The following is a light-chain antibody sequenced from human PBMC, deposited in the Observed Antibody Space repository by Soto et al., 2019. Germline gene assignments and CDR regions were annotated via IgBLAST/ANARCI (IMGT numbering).Light chain of an antibody. CDR1: QYINTR. CDR3: QQYGSSPQT. CDR2: QTS. Sequence: EMVFSQSPATLSSFPGDRFTLSSMASQYINTRLAWYQHRPGQAPRLLIYQTSIRAAGIPARFSASGTGTDFTLNISRLEPEDFAVYYCQQYGSSPQTFGQGTKVDIK. J-gene: IGKJ1*01. V-gene: IGKV3-20*01.